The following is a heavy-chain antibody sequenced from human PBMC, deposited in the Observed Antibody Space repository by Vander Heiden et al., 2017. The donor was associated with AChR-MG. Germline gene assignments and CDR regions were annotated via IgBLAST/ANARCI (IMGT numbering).Heavy chain of an antibody. Sequence: QVQLPVSGPGLVKPPETLSLTCTVPGGSFISSYCRWTRQPPGKGLQWMGDSDSSGSTNYNPSLKSRVTISVDTSKNQFSLKLSSVTAADTDVYYCARDRGEDSSRNDAFDIWGQGTMVTVSS. CDR1: GGSFISSY. J-gene: IGHJ3*02. CDR2: SDSSGST. CDR3: ARDRGEDSSRNDAFDI. V-gene: IGHV4-59*01. D-gene: IGHD3-22*01.